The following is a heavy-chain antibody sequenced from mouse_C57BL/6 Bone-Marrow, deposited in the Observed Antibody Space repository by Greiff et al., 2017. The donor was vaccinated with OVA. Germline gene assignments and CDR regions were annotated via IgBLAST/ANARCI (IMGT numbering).Heavy chain of an antibody. V-gene: IGHV3-6*01. CDR1: GYSITSGYY. Sequence: EVKLVESGPGLVKPSLSLSLPCSVTGYSITSGYYCNCLRPFPGNKLEWMGYICYDGSYYSNLSLINPISITRDTCKNEFFLKLNSVTTEDTATYYCAREGYYCDGQGDYARDDWGQGTSVTVTS. J-gene: IGHJ4*01. D-gene: IGHD1-1*01. CDR2: ICYDGSY. CDR3: AREGYYCDGQGDYARDD.